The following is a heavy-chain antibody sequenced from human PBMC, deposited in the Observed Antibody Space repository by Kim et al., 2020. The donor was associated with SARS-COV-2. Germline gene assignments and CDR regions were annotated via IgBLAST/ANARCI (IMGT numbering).Heavy chain of an antibody. Sequence: SETLSLTCTVSGGSISSSSYYWGWIRQPPGKGLEWIGSIYYSGSTYYNPSLKSRVTISVDTSKNQFSLKLSSVTAADTAVYYCARHPGSLGAFDIWGQGTMVTVSS. CDR2: IYYSGST. CDR1: GGSISSSSYY. J-gene: IGHJ3*02. CDR3: ARHPGSLGAFDI. D-gene: IGHD1-26*01. V-gene: IGHV4-39*01.